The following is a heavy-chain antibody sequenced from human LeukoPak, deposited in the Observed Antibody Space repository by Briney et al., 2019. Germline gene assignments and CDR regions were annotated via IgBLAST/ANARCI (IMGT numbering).Heavy chain of an antibody. CDR3: ARDSLRVVGASSTLDY. Sequence: ASVKVSCKASGYTFTSYGISWVRQAPGQGLEWMRWISGYNGNTNYAQKFQGRVSMTTDTSRRIAYMELRSLRSDDTAVYYCARDSLRVVGASSTLDYWGQGTLVTVSS. V-gene: IGHV1-18*01. CDR1: GYTFTSYG. CDR2: ISGYNGNT. D-gene: IGHD2-2*01. J-gene: IGHJ4*02.